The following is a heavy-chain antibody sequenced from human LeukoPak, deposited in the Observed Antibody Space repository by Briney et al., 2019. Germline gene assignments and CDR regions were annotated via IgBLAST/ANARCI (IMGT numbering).Heavy chain of an antibody. D-gene: IGHD5-24*01. CDR1: GFSFSDYY. CDR3: ARVEMATITWRY. J-gene: IGHJ4*02. Sequence: GGSLRLSCGASGFSFSDYYMSWIRQAPGKGLEWVSCIGTSSGTTYYADSVKGRFTISRDNAKNSLYLQMNSLRAEDTAVYYCARVEMATITWRYWGQGTLVTVSS. CDR2: IGTSSGTT. V-gene: IGHV3-11*04.